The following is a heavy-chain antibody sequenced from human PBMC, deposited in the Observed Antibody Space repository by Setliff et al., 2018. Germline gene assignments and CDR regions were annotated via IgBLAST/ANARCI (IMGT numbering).Heavy chain of an antibody. CDR3: ARDLGCYSSVGCRDAFDI. CDR2: INQDGGET. D-gene: IGHD2-2*03. J-gene: IGHJ3*02. Sequence: GESLKISCAASGFRFSGYWMTWVRQAPGKGLEWVANINQDGGETYYVDSVKGRFTISRDHAKNSLYLQMNSLRAEDTALYYCARDLGCYSSVGCRDAFDIWGQGTMVTVS. V-gene: IGHV3-7*01. CDR1: GFRFSGYW.